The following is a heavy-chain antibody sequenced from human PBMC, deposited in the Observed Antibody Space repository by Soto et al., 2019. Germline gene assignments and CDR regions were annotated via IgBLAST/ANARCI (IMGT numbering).Heavy chain of an antibody. CDR3: ARALPQHSGTLDY. CDR2: ISYDGSNK. J-gene: IGHJ4*02. Sequence: SLRLSCAASGFTFSSYAMHWVRQAPGKGLEWVAVISYDGSNKYYADSVKGRFTISRDNSKNTPYLQMNSLRAEDTAVYYCARALPQHSGTLDYWGQGTLVTVSS. V-gene: IGHV3-30-3*01. D-gene: IGHD2-2*01. CDR1: GFTFSSYA.